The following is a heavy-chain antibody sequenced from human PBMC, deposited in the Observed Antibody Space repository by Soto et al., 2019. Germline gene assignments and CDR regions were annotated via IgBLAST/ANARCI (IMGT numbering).Heavy chain of an antibody. CDR1: GASISSYH. D-gene: IGHD6-13*01. CDR2: INYSGST. V-gene: IGHV4-59*01. Sequence: SETLSLTCTVSGASISSYHWSWIRQPPGKRLEWIGHINYSGSTNYNPSLKSRVSISLDTSKNQFSLKLSSVTAADTAVYYCVRARRTSIAAADSWFDPWCQGNL. J-gene: IGHJ5*02. CDR3: VRARRTSIAAADSWFDP.